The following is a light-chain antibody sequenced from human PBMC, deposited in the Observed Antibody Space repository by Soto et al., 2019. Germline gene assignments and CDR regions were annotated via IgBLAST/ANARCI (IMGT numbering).Light chain of an antibody. CDR2: AAP. Sequence: DIQMTQSPSSVSASAGDRVTITCRASQGISKWLAWYQQKPGKAPKFLMYAAPTLQSGVPSRFSGSGSGTDFALTISSLQPEDFATYYCQQANSFPITFGQGTRLEIK. J-gene: IGKJ5*01. CDR3: QQANSFPIT. V-gene: IGKV1-12*01. CDR1: QGISKW.